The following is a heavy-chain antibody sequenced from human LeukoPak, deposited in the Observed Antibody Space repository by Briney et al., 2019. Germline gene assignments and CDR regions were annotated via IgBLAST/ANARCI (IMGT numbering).Heavy chain of an antibody. CDR1: GYTFTGYY. J-gene: IGHJ3*02. D-gene: IGHD3-10*01. CDR2: INPNSGGT. V-gene: IGHV1-2*04. CDR3: ARDRVYGSGSDAFDI. Sequence: HGASVKVSCKASGYTFTGYYMHWVRQAPGQGLEWMGWINPNSGGTNYAQKFQGWVTTTRDTSISTAYMELSRLRSDDTAVYYCARDRVYGSGSDAFDIWGQGTMVTVSS.